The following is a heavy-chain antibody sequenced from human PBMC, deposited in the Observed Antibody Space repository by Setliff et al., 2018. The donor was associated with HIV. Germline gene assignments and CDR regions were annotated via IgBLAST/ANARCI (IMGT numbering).Heavy chain of an antibody. D-gene: IGHD3-22*01. V-gene: IGHV3-20*04. CDR2: INWNGGST. J-gene: IGHJ5*02. Sequence: PGGSLRLSCAASGFTFDDYGMSWVRRAPGKGLEWVSGINWNGGSTGYADSVKGRFTISRDNAKNSLYLQMNSLRAEDTALYYCAPGVDSSGYNWFDPWGQGTLVTVSS. CDR3: APGVDSSGYNWFDP. CDR1: GFTFDDYG.